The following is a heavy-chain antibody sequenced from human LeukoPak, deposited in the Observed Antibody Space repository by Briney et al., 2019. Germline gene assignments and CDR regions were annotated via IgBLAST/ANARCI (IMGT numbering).Heavy chain of an antibody. CDR3: ARDFGPYGMDV. J-gene: IGHJ6*02. CDR1: GFSFSSSW. D-gene: IGHD3-16*01. V-gene: IGHV3-74*01. Sequence: GGSLRLSCAASGFSFSSSWMHWVRQAPGTGLVWVSRINSDGSATNYADSVKGRFTISRDNAMSTLYLQMNSLRAEDTAVYYCARDFGPYGMDVWGQGTTVTVSS. CDR2: INSDGSAT.